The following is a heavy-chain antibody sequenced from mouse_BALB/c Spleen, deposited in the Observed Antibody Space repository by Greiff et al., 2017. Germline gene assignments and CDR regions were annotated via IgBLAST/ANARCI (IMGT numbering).Heavy chain of an antibody. CDR2: ISNGGGST. CDR1: GFTFSSYT. D-gene: IGHD2-1*01. Sequence: EVQGVESGGGLVQPGGSLKLSCAASGFTFSSYTMSWVRQTPEKRLEWVAYISNGGGSTYYPDTVKGRFTISRDNAKNTLYLQMSSLKSEDTAMYYCLYGNYGVWGAGTTVTVSS. CDR3: LYGNYGV. V-gene: IGHV5-12-2*01. J-gene: IGHJ1*01.